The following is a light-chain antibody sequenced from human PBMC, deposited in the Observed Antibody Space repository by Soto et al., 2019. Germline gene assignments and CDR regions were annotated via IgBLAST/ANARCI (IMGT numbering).Light chain of an antibody. CDR2: KAS. Sequence: DIQMTQSPSTLSASVGDRVTITCRASQRISGYLAWYQQKPGKAPKLLIYKASNLESGVPSRFSGSGSGTEFTLTISSLQPDDFATYYCQQPWTFGQGTKVEIK. CDR1: QRISGY. CDR3: QQPWT. V-gene: IGKV1-5*03. J-gene: IGKJ1*01.